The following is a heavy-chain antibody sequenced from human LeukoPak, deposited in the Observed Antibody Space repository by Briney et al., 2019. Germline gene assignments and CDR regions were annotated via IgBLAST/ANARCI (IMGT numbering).Heavy chain of an antibody. CDR1: GDSISSGDYY. D-gene: IGHD6-6*01. CDR3: ARAPEVNSSSS. Sequence: PSETLSLTCTVSGDSISSGDYYWSWIRQSPGKGLEWIGYIHHSGTTYCTPSLKSRVTISVDTSKNRFSLKLSSVTAADTAVYYCARAPEVNSSSSWGQGTLVTVSS. CDR2: IHHSGTT. V-gene: IGHV4-30-4*08. J-gene: IGHJ5*02.